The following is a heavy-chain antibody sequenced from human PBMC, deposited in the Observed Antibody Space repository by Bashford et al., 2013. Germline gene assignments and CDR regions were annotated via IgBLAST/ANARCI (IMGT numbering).Heavy chain of an antibody. V-gene: IGHV4-34*12. D-gene: IGHD2-21*02. CDR3: ARQLSRLQALFDP. Sequence: WIRQPPGKGLEWIGEIIHSGSTYYNPSLKSRVTISVDTSKKQFSLKLSSVTAADTAVYYCARQLSRLQALFDPWGQGTLVTVSS. J-gene: IGHJ5*02. CDR2: IIHSGST.